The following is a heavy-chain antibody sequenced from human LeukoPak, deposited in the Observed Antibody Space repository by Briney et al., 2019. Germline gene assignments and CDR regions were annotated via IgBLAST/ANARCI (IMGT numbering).Heavy chain of an antibody. V-gene: IGHV1-2*02. Sequence: GASVKVSCKASGYTFTGYYMHWVRQAPGQGLEWMGWINPNSGGTNYAQKFQGRVTMTRDTSISTAYMELSRLRSDDTAVDYCARDFSTYSSGWYDYRGQGTLVTVSS. CDR3: ARDFSTYSSGWYDY. J-gene: IGHJ4*02. CDR2: INPNSGGT. D-gene: IGHD6-19*01. CDR1: GYTFTGYY.